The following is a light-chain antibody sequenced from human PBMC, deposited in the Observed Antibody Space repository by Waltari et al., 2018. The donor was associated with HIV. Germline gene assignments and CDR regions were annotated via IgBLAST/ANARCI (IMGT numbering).Light chain of an antibody. V-gene: IGLV1-40*01. CDR2: GDN. J-gene: IGLJ2*01. CDR3: QSYDNRLTII. Sequence: QSILTQPPSVSGAPGQRVTISCTGSSSDIGAGYNLHLYLQLPATSPHVRIYGDNTRPSGVPDRFSVSKSGTSASLAIPGRQAEDEAAYFCQSYDNRLTIIFGGGTKLTVL. CDR1: SSDIGAGYN.